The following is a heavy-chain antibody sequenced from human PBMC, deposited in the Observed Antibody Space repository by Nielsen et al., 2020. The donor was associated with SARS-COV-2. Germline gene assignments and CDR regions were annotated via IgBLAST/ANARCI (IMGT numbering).Heavy chain of an antibody. CDR1: GGTSSSYA. CDR3: ARARGWRQQLEFDP. D-gene: IGHD6-13*01. Sequence: SVKVSCKASGGTSSSYAISWVRQAPGQGLEWMGGIIPIFGTANYAQKFQGRVTITADKSTSTAYMELSSLRSEDTAVYYCARARGWRQQLEFDPWGQGTLVTVSS. V-gene: IGHV1-69*06. J-gene: IGHJ5*02. CDR2: IIPIFGTA.